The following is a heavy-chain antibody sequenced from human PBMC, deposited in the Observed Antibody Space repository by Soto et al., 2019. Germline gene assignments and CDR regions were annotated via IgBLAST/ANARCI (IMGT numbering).Heavy chain of an antibody. Sequence: GGSLRLSCVGSGFTFNSQAMSWVRQAPGKGLEWVSSISGTGGSTEYADPVKGRFTTSRDNSKNTLYLQMDSLRAEDTAVYFCAKSLSSAWTRPDFAFWGQGTLVTV. J-gene: IGHJ4*02. CDR3: AKSLSSAWTRPDFAF. D-gene: IGHD6-19*01. CDR1: GFTFNSQA. V-gene: IGHV3-23*01. CDR2: ISGTGGST.